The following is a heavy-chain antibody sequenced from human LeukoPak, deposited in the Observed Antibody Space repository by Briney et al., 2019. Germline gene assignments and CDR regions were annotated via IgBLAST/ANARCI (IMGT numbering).Heavy chain of an antibody. J-gene: IGHJ5*02. CDR3: ARGSSNIAARNNWFDP. V-gene: IGHV3-21*01. Sequence: AGGSLRLSCAAAGFTFSRNSMNWVRQAPGKGLERVSSISTSSSYINYADSVKGRFTISRDNAKNSLYLQMNSLRAEDTAVYYCARGSSNIAARNNWFDPWGQGTLVTVSS. CDR2: ISTSSSYI. D-gene: IGHD6-6*01. CDR1: GFTFSRNS.